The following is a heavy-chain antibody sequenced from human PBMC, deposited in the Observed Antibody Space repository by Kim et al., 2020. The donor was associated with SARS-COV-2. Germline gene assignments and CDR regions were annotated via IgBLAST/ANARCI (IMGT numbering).Heavy chain of an antibody. Sequence: GGSLRLSCAASGFTFSGSALHWVRQASGKGREWVGRIRSKANGYATAYAASLKGRFTISRDDSKNTAYLQMNSLKTEDTAVYYCTSFPGPTLAFWDAFDIWGQGTMVTVSS. CDR3: TSFPGPTLAFWDAFDI. D-gene: IGHD1-1*01. CDR2: IRSKANGYAT. CDR1: GFTFSGSA. V-gene: IGHV3-73*01. J-gene: IGHJ3*02.